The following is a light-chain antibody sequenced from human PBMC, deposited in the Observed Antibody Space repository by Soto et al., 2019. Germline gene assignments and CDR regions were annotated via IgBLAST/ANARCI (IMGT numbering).Light chain of an antibody. V-gene: IGKV3-15*01. Sequence: EIVMTQSPATLSASPGERATLSCRASQSVSSNLAWYQQKPGQAPRLLIYGASTRATGIPARFSGSGSGTEFTLTISSLQSEDFAVYYCQQYNNWPPGRTFGQGTKVEIK. CDR1: QSVSSN. J-gene: IGKJ1*01. CDR2: GAS. CDR3: QQYNNWPPGRT.